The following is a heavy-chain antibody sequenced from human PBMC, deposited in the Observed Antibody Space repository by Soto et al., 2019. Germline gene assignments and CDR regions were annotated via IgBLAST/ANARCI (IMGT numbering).Heavy chain of an antibody. CDR1: GGTFSSYT. Sequence: QVPLVQSGAEVKKPGSSVKVSCKASGGTFSSYTISWVRQAPGQGLEWMGRIIPILGIANYAQKFQGRVTITADKSTSTAYMELSSLRSEDTDVYYCARERRAYSSSWYLQWFDPWGQGTLVTVSS. J-gene: IGHJ5*02. D-gene: IGHD6-13*01. CDR2: IIPILGIA. CDR3: ARERRAYSSSWYLQWFDP. V-gene: IGHV1-69*08.